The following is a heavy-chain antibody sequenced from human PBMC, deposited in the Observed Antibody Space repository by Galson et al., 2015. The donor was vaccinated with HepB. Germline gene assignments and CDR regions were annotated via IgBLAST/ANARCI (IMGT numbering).Heavy chain of an antibody. CDR1: GFTFSSYG. Sequence: SLRLSCAASGFTFSSYGMHWVRQAPGKGLEWVAVIWYDGSNKYYADSVKGRFTISRDNSKNTLYLQMNGLRAEDTAVYYCAAESISFDYWGQGTLVTVSS. J-gene: IGHJ4*02. V-gene: IGHV3-33*01. CDR2: IWYDGSNK. D-gene: IGHD6-6*01. CDR3: AAESISFDY.